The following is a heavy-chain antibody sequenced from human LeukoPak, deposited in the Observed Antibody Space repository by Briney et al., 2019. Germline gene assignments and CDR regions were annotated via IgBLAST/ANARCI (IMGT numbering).Heavy chain of an antibody. CDR1: GFTFSSYA. V-gene: IGHV3-23*01. Sequence: GGSLRLSCAASGFTFSSYAMSWVRQAPGKGLEWVSAISGSGGSTYYADSVKGRFTISRDNSKNTLYLQMNSLRAEDTAVYYCAKKGYYDGSGYYMYYFDHWGQGTLVTVSS. J-gene: IGHJ4*02. CDR3: AKKGYYDGSGYYMYYFDH. D-gene: IGHD3-22*01. CDR2: ISGSGGST.